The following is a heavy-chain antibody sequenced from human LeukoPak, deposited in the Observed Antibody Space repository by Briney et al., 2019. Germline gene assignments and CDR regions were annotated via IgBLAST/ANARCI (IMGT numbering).Heavy chain of an antibody. CDR3: ARGGYSSGWYFYYYYYYMDV. CDR1: GYTFTSYA. Sequence: ASVKVSCKASGYTFTSYAMHWVRQAPGQGLEWMGIINPSGGSTSYAQKFQGRVTMTRDMSTSTVYMELSSLRSEDTAVYYCARGGYSSGWYFYYYYYYMDVWGKGTTVTVSS. V-gene: IGHV1-46*01. CDR2: INPSGGST. J-gene: IGHJ6*03. D-gene: IGHD6-19*01.